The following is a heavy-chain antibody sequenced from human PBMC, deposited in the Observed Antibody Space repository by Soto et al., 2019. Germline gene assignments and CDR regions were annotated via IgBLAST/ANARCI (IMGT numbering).Heavy chain of an antibody. J-gene: IGHJ4*02. Sequence: QLQLQESGSGLVKPSQTLSLTCAVSGGSISSGGYSWSWIRQPPGKGLEWIGYIYHSGSTYYNPSLKRRVTISLARSKKQFSLKLSSVTAAETAVYYCARGMTTVTTLDYWGQGTLVTVSS. D-gene: IGHD4-17*01. CDR3: ARGMTTVTTLDY. CDR1: GGSISSGGYS. CDR2: IYHSGST. V-gene: IGHV4-30-2*01.